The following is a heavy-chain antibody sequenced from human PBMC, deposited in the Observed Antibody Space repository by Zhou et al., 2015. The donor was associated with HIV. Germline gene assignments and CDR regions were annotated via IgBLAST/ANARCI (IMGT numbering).Heavy chain of an antibody. J-gene: IGHJ4*02. Sequence: VQLVESGGGVVQPGRSLRLSCAASGFTFSTYAMYWVRQAPGKGLEYVSAISSNGGITYYANSVKGRFTISRDNSKKTLYLQMGSLRAEDTAVYYCARDLTTVVTLVDYWGQGTLVTVSS. CDR1: GFTFSTYA. D-gene: IGHD4-23*01. CDR3: ARDLTTVVTLVDY. V-gene: IGHV3-64*01. CDR2: ISSNGGIT.